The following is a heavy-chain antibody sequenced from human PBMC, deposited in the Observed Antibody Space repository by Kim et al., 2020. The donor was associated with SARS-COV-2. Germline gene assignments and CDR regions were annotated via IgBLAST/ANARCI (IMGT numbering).Heavy chain of an antibody. Sequence: SETLSLTCTVSGGSLSSCSYYWGRIRQPPGKGLEWVGTAYYIGNTYYNPSLKSRVTISVDTSKNQFSLKLGSVTAADTAVYYCASHQRYSSGWY. D-gene: IGHD6-25*01. CDR1: GGSLSSCSYY. CDR3: ASHQRYSSGWY. J-gene: IGHJ2*01. V-gene: IGHV4-39*01. CDR2: AYYIGNT.